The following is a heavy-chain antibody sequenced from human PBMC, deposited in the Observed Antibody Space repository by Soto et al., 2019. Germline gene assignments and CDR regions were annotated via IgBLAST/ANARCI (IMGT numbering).Heavy chain of an antibody. J-gene: IGHJ4*02. V-gene: IGHV4-38-2*01. CDR2: IYHSGST. CDR3: ARGRSSWTDY. Sequence: PSETLSLPGAVSGYSISSGYYWGWIRQPPGKGLEWIGSIYHSGSTYYNPSLKSRVTISVDTSKNQFSLKLSSVTAADTAVYYCARGRSSWTDYWGQGTLVTVSS. CDR1: GYSISSGYY. D-gene: IGHD6-13*01.